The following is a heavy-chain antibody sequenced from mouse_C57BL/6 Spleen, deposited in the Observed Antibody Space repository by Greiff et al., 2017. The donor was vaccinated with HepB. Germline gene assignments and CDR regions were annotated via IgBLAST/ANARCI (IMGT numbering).Heavy chain of an antibody. CDR1: GYTFTDYE. CDR3: TRGEYYGTCY. CDR2: IDPETGGT. Sequence: QVQLKQSGAELVRPGASVTLSCKASGYTFTDYEMHWVKQTTVHGLEWIGAIDPETGGTAYNQKFKGKAILTADKSSSTAYMELRSLTSEDSAVYYCTRGEYYGTCYWGQGTLVTVSA. J-gene: IGHJ3*01. V-gene: IGHV1-15*01. D-gene: IGHD1-1*01.